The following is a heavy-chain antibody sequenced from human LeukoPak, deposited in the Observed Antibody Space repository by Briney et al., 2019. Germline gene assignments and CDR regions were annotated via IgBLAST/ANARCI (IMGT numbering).Heavy chain of an antibody. CDR1: GYTFSSHY. CDR2: INPSGGSA. D-gene: IGHD3-22*01. CDR3: ARSYDSSGWFVLY. Sequence: ASVKVSCKASGYTFSSHYLHWVRQAPGQGLEWVGVINPSGGSASYAQKFQGRVTMTRDMSTTTVYMELSSLRSEDTAVYYCARSYDSSGWFVLYWGQGTLVTVSS. V-gene: IGHV1-46*01. J-gene: IGHJ4*02.